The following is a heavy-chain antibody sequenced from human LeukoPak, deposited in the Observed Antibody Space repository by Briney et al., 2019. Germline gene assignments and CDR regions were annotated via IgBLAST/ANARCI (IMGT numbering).Heavy chain of an antibody. Sequence: KSSQTLSLTCTVSGGSISSGDYYWSWIRQPPGKGLEWIGYIYYSGSTYYNPSLKSRVTISVDTSKNQFSLKLSSVTAADTAVYYCARVVDIVASLWFDPWGQGTLVTVSS. CDR1: GGSISSGDYY. D-gene: IGHD5-12*01. CDR2: IYYSGST. J-gene: IGHJ5*02. CDR3: ARVVDIVASLWFDP. V-gene: IGHV4-30-4*01.